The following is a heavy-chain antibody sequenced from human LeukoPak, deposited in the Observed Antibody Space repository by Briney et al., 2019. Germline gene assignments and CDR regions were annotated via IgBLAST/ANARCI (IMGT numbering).Heavy chain of an antibody. J-gene: IGHJ4*02. CDR3: ARENDQGFDY. CDR2: ISYDGSNK. CDR1: GFTFSSYA. V-gene: IGHV3-30-3*01. Sequence: GGSLRLSCAASGFTFSSYAMHWVRQAPGKGLEWVAVISYDGSNKYYADSVKGRFTISRDNAKNSLFLQMNSLRAEDTAVYYCARENDQGFDYWGQGTLVTVSS. D-gene: IGHD3-16*01.